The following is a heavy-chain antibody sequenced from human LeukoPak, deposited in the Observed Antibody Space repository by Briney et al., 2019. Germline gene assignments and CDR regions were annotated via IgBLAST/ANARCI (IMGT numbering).Heavy chain of an antibody. V-gene: IGHV4-4*07. CDR1: GGSFSCYY. CDR3: AREEGGGDFFYYYYMDV. Sequence: SETLSLTCAVYGGSFSCYYWSWIRQPPAKGLEWIGRIYTSGSTNYNPSLKSRVTMSVDTSKNQFSLKLSSVTAADTAVYYCAREEGGGDFFYYYYMDVWGKGTTVTISS. CDR2: IYTSGST. J-gene: IGHJ6*03. D-gene: IGHD2-21*02.